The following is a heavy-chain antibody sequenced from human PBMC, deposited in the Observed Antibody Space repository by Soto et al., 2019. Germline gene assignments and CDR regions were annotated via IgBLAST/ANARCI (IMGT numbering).Heavy chain of an antibody. CDR1: GFTVSSNY. J-gene: IGHJ6*02. D-gene: IGHD1-26*01. CDR3: ARDLVGATTSGYGMDV. V-gene: IGHV3-53*01. CDR2: IYSGGST. Sequence: GGSLRLSCAASGFTVSSNYMSWVRQAPGKGLEWVSVIYSGGSTYYADSVKGRFTISRDNSKNTLYLQMNSLRAEDTAVYYCARDLVGATTSGYGMDVWGQGTTVTVSS.